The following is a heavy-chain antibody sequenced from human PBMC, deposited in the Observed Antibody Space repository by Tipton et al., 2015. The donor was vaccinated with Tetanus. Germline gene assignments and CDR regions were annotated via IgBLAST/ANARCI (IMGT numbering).Heavy chain of an antibody. CDR2: IDPNSGGT. CDR3: ARDRGDYIYYGMDV. J-gene: IGHJ6*02. CDR1: GYTFTGYY. D-gene: IGHD3-22*01. V-gene: IGHV1-2*02. Sequence: QVQLVQSGAEVKKPGASLKVSCKASGYTFTGYYLYWVRQAPGQGLEWMGWIDPNSGGTIDAQKFQGRVTMTRDTSISTAYMELSRLRSDDTAVYYCARDRGDYIYYGMDVWGPGTTVTVTS.